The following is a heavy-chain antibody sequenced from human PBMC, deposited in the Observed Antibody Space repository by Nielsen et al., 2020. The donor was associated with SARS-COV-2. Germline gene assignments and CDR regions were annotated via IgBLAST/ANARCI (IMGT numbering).Heavy chain of an antibody. J-gene: IGHJ6*03. CDR3: ARGDLVVVPSPILGLGPIFYYFCLDV. CDR2: VSHSGST. CDR1: GGSVSSNDW. Sequence: SETLSLTCAVSGGSVSSNDWWTWVRQSPGKGLEWIGEVSHSGSTNYNPSLKSRVTLSMDKSKNQFSLRLTSVSAADTAVYFCARGDLVVVPSPILGLGPIFYYFCLDVWGKGTTVIVSS. V-gene: IGHV4-4*02. D-gene: IGHD2-2*02.